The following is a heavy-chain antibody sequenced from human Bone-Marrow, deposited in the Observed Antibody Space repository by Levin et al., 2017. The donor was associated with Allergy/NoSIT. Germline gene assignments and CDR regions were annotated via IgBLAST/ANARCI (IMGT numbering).Heavy chain of an antibody. CDR2: IYYSGST. J-gene: IGHJ4*02. Sequence: SETLSLTCTVSGGSVSSGSYYWSWIRQPPGKGLEWIGYIYYSGSTNYNPSLKSRVTISVDTSKNQFSLKLSSVTAADTAVYYCARADSSGWYWVYWGQGTLVTVSS. V-gene: IGHV4-61*01. CDR1: GGSVSSGSYY. D-gene: IGHD6-19*01. CDR3: ARADSSGWYWVY.